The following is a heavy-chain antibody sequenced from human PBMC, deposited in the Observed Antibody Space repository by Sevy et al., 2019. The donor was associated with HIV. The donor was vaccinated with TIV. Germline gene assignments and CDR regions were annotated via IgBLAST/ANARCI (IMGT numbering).Heavy chain of an antibody. CDR2: INHSGST. Sequence: SETLSLTCAVYGGSFSGYCWSWIRQPPGKGLEWIGEINHSGSTNYNPSLKSRVTISVDTSKNQFSLKLSSVTAADTAVYYCVDSSGYPDAFDIWGQGTMVTVSS. V-gene: IGHV4-34*01. J-gene: IGHJ3*02. CDR1: GGSFSGYC. D-gene: IGHD3-22*01. CDR3: VDSSGYPDAFDI.